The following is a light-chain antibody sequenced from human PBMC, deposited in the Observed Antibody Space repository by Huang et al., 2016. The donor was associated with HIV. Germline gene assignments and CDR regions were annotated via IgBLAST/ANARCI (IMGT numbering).Light chain of an antibody. Sequence: VLTQSPGTLSLSPGERATLSCRASQSFSSNYLAWYQQKPGQAPRLLIYAASNRAAGIPDRCSGGGSGTDFTLTISRLEPEDFAVYYCQQYGGSPPYTFGQGTKLEIK. J-gene: IGKJ2*01. V-gene: IGKV3-20*01. CDR1: QSFSSNY. CDR2: AAS. CDR3: QQYGGSPPYT.